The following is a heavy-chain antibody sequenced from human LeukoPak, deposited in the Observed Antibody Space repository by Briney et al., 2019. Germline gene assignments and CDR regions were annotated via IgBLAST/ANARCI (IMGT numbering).Heavy chain of an antibody. J-gene: IGHJ5*02. CDR3: ARERSMVRGVSWFDP. Sequence: SETLSLTCTVSGGSISSYYWSWIRQPPGKGLEWIGYIYYSGSTNYNPSLKSRVTISVDTSKNQFSLKLSSVTAADTAVYYCARERSMVRGVSWFDPWGQGTLVTVSS. CDR1: GGSISSYY. D-gene: IGHD3-10*01. V-gene: IGHV4-59*01. CDR2: IYYSGST.